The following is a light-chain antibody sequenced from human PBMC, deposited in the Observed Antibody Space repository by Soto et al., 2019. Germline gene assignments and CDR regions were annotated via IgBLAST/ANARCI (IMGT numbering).Light chain of an antibody. CDR2: DAS. J-gene: IGKJ1*01. Sequence: DIQMTQSPPTLSASVGDRVTVTCRASQSLSIWLAWYQQKPGKAPKLLIYDASSLEGGVPARFSGSGSGTEFTLTNSSLQPDDFATYYCQQYNSYSPTFGQGTKVEIK. V-gene: IGKV1-5*01. CDR3: QQYNSYSPT. CDR1: QSLSIW.